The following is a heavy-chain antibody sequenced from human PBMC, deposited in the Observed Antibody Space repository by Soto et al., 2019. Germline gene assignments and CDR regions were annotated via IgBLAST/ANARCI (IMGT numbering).Heavy chain of an antibody. V-gene: IGHV1-18*01. D-gene: IGHD2-21*02. Sequence: ASVKVSCKASGYTFTKYGISWVRQAPGQGLEWMGWINVYNGNTDYVEKLQGRVTMTTDTSTSTAYMELRSLRSDDTAVYYCARGGGIVVVTAPYDHWGQGTLVTVSS. CDR1: GYTFTKYG. CDR2: INVYNGNT. J-gene: IGHJ4*02. CDR3: ARGGGIVVVTAPYDH.